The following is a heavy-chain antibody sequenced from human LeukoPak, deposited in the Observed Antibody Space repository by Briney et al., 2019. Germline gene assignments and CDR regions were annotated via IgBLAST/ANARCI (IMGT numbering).Heavy chain of an antibody. V-gene: IGHV4-38-2*02. D-gene: IGHD3-10*01. J-gene: IGHJ6*03. CDR1: GYSISSGYY. Sequence: LETLSLTCTVSGYSISSGYYWGCIRQPPGKGLEWIGSIYHSGSTYYNPSLKSRVSISVDTSKNQFSLKLSSVTAADTAVYYCARAMRSGSYSNSTNYYYYMDVWGKGTTVTVSS. CDR2: IYHSGST. CDR3: ARAMRSGSYSNSTNYYYYMDV.